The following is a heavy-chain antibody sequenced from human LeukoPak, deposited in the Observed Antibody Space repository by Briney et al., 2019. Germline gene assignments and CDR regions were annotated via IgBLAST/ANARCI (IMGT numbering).Heavy chain of an antibody. CDR1: GYTFTGYY. V-gene: IGHV1-2*02. CDR3: VREGYSTSSGPLDY. Sequence: ASVKVSCKASGYTFTGYYIHWVRQAPGQGLGWMGWISPDSGATNSAQKFQGRVTMTRDTSISTAYMELSSLRSDDTAVYFCVREGYSTSSGPLDYWGQGTLVTVSS. J-gene: IGHJ4*02. D-gene: IGHD6-6*01. CDR2: ISPDSGAT.